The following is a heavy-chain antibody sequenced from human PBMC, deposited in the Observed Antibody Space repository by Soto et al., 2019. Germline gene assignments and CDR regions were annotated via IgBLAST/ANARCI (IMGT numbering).Heavy chain of an antibody. J-gene: IGHJ6*03. CDR3: AHSGRRLAVAGNLDYYYMDV. V-gene: IGHV2-5*02. D-gene: IGHD6-19*01. CDR1: GFSLSTSGVG. Sequence: SGPTLVNPTQTLTLTCTFSGFSLSTSGVGVGWIRQPPGKALEWLALIYWDDDKRYSPSLKSRLTITKDTSKNQVVLTMTNMDPVDTATYYCAHSGRRLAVAGNLDYYYMDVWGKGTTVTVSS. CDR2: IYWDDDK.